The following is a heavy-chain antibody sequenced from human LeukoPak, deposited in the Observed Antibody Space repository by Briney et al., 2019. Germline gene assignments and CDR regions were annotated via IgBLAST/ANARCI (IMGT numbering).Heavy chain of an antibody. CDR1: GGSISSYY. CDR2: IHYSGSA. CDR3: AASYSSLFDY. Sequence: SETLSLTCTVSGGSISSYYWSWIRQPPGKGLEWIGYIHYSGSATYNPSLKSRVTISLDTSKNQFSLKLSSVTAADTAVYYCAASYSSLFDYWGQGTPVTVSS. V-gene: IGHV4-59*08. J-gene: IGHJ4*02. D-gene: IGHD6-19*01.